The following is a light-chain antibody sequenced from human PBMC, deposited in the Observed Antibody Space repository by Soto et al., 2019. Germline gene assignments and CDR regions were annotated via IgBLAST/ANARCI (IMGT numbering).Light chain of an antibody. CDR1: SSDVGGYDF. CDR3: CSYAGTYTQWV. V-gene: IGLV2-14*01. CDR2: QVT. J-gene: IGLJ3*02. Sequence: QSALTQPASVSGSPGQSITISCTGTSSDVGGYDFVSWYQHHPGKAPRLIIYQVTNRPSGVSDRFSGSKSGNTASLTVSGLQAEDEADYSCCSYAGTYTQWVFGGGTKVTVL.